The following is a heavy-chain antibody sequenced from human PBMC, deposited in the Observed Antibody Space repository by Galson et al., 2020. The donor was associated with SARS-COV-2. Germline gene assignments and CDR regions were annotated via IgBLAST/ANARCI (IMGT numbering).Heavy chain of an antibody. CDR3: ALRSLLHGGENSYGLFDH. CDR2: IFWDDDK. D-gene: IGHD2-21*01. Sequence: SGPTLVKPTQTLTLTCTFSGFSLTTTGVGVGWIRQPPGKAPEWLALIFWDDDKLYTPSLKRRLTITKDSSKNQVVLTMTNMDPADTATYYCALRSLLHGGENSYGLFDHWGQGPLVTVSS. J-gene: IGHJ4*02. CDR1: GFSLTTTGVG. V-gene: IGHV2-5*02.